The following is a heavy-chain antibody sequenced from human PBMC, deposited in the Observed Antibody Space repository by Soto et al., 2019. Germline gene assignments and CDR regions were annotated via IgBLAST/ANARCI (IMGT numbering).Heavy chain of an antibody. D-gene: IGHD3-3*01. J-gene: IGHJ4*02. V-gene: IGHV3-15*01. CDR3: TFSPRSITIFGVVKPQPLDY. CDR1: GFTFSNAW. CDR2: IKSKTDGGTT. Sequence: GGSLRLSCAASGFTFSNAWMSWVRQAPGKGLEWVGRIKSKTDGGTTDYAAPVKGRFTISRDDSKNTLYLQMNSLKTEDTAVYYCTFSPRSITIFGVVKPQPLDYWGQGTLVTVSS.